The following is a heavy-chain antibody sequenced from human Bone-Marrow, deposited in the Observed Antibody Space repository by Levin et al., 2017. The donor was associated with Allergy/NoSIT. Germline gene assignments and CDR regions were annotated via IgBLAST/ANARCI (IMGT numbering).Heavy chain of an antibody. CDR2: ITGSGDVT. V-gene: IGHV3-23*01. CDR1: GFTFSSYA. CDR3: AKEDTAVAGADAFDI. J-gene: IGHJ3*02. Sequence: PGGSLRLSCAASGFTFSSYAMSWVRQAPGKGLEWVSTITGSGDVTYYADSVKGRFTISRDNSKNTLSLQMNSLRAEETALYYCAKEDTAVAGADAFDIWGQGTMVTVSS. D-gene: IGHD6-19*01.